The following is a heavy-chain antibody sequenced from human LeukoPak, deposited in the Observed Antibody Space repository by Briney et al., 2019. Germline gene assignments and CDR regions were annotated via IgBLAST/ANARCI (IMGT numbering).Heavy chain of an antibody. CDR3: ARPTSGFSDAFDY. CDR1: GYSFTTYW. D-gene: IGHD2/OR15-2a*01. J-gene: IGHJ4*02. CDR2: IYPADSHV. V-gene: IGHV5-51*01. Sequence: GESLKISRKASGYSFTTYWIGWVRQMPGKGLEWMGIIYPADSHVRYSPSFQGQVTISADKSISTAYLQWSSLKASDTAMYYCARPTSGFSDAFDYWGQGTLVTVSS.